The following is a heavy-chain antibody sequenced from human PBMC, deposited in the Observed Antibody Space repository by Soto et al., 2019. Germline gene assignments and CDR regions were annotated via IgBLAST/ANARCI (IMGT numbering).Heavy chain of an antibody. CDR3: ASGITIPDYYYGMDV. V-gene: IGHV5-10-1*01. D-gene: IGHD3-3*01. CDR1: GYSFTSYW. CDR2: IDPSDSYT. J-gene: IGHJ6*02. Sequence: GESLKISCKGSGYSFTSYWIRWVRQMPGKGLEWMGRIDPSDSYTNYSPSFQGHVTISADKSISTAYLQWSSLKASDTAMYYCASGITIPDYYYGMDVWGQGTTVTVSS.